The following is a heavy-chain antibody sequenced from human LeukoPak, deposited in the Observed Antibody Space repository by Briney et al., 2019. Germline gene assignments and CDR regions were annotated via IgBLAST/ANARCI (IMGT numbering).Heavy chain of an antibody. V-gene: IGHV1-8*02. J-gene: IGHJ4*02. CDR3: ARGVAGEFDY. D-gene: IGHD6-19*01. CDR1: GYTFTDYY. CDR2: INPNSGNT. Sequence: ASVKVSCKASGYTFTDYYMHWVRQAPGQGLEWMGWINPNSGNTGYAQKFQGRVTMTRNTSISTAHMELSSLRSEDTAVYYCARGVAGEFDYWGQGTLVTVSS.